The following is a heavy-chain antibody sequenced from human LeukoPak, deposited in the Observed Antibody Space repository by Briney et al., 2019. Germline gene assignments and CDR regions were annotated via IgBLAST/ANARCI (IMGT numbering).Heavy chain of an antibody. CDR1: GYTFTDYY. CDR2: LDPNSGDT. D-gene: IGHD5-24*01. Sequence: ASVKVSCKASGYTFTDYYMHWVRQAPGQGLEWMGWLDPNSGDTNYAQKFQGRVSMTRDSSISTAYMDLSDLRSDDTAVYSCARGRNIEMTTMSGGSDYWGQGTLVTVSS. V-gene: IGHV1-2*02. J-gene: IGHJ4*02. CDR3: ARGRNIEMTTMSGGSDY.